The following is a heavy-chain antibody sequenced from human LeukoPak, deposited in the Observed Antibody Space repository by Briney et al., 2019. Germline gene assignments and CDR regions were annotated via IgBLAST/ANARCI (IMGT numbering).Heavy chain of an antibody. CDR1: GFTFSGSA. Sequence: GGSLRLSCAASGFTFSGSAMHWVRQASAKGLEWVGRIRSKANSYATAYAASVKGRFTISRDDSKNTAYLQMNSLKTEDTAVYYCTTSDGYNPDYWGQGTLVTVSS. D-gene: IGHD5-24*01. CDR2: IRSKANSYAT. CDR3: TTSDGYNPDY. J-gene: IGHJ4*02. V-gene: IGHV3-73*01.